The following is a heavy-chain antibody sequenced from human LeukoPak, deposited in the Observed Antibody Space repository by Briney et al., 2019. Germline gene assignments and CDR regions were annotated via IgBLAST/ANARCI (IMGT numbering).Heavy chain of an antibody. J-gene: IGHJ6*04. CDR3: ASESMRVMDV. CDR2: IYHSGST. CDR1: GYSISSGYY. D-gene: IGHD3-22*01. V-gene: IGHV4-38-2*02. Sequence: PSETLSLTCTVSGYSISSGYYWGWIRQPPGKGLEWIGSIYHSGSTYYNPSLKSRVTISVDTSKNQFSLKLSSVTAADTAVYYCASESMRVMDVWGKGTTVTVSS.